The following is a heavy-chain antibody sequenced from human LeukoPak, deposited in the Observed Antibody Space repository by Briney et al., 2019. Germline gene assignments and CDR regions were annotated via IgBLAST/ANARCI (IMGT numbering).Heavy chain of an antibody. CDR3: ARDQIVVVVAATPYYYGMDV. CDR1: GYTFTGYY. V-gene: IGHV1-46*01. J-gene: IGHJ6*02. CDR2: INPSGGST. D-gene: IGHD2-15*01. Sequence: ASVTVSCKASGYTFTGYYLQWVRQAPGQGLEWMGIINPSGGSTSYAQKFQGRVTMTRDTSTSTVYMELSSLRSEDTAVYYCARDQIVVVVAATPYYYGMDVWGQGTTVTVSS.